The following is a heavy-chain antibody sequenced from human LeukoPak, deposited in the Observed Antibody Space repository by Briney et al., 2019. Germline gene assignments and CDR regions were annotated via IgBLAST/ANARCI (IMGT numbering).Heavy chain of an antibody. CDR3: ATMIVGIMDV. J-gene: IGHJ6*03. CDR2: ISGSGGST. D-gene: IGHD3-22*01. CDR1: GFTFSSYG. V-gene: IGHV3-23*01. Sequence: PGGTLRLSCAASGFTFSSYGISWVRQAPGKGLEWVSAISGSGGSTYYADSVKGRFTISRDNSKNTLYLQMNSLRAEDTAVYYCATMIVGIMDVWGKGTTVTISS.